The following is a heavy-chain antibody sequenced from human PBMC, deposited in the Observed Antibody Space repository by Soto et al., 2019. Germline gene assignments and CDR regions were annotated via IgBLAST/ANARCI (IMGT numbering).Heavy chain of an antibody. CDR3: AGGSGWLSDS. J-gene: IGHJ4*02. Sequence: EVQLVESGGGLVQPGGSLRLSCAASGFTFSTYWMNWVRQAPGKGLEWVAIIKGDGSQKHYVDSVEGRFTISRDNAKNSLYLEMSSLGVEDTAVYYCAGGSGWLSDSWGQGTLVTVSS. CDR1: GFTFSTYW. D-gene: IGHD6-19*01. V-gene: IGHV3-7*05. CDR2: IKGDGSQK.